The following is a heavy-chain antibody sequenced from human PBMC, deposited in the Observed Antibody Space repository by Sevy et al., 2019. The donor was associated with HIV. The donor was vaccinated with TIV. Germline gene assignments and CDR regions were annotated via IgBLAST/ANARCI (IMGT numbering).Heavy chain of an antibody. D-gene: IGHD1-26*01. V-gene: IGHV3-23*01. CDR3: ARPTPRIAPSSAAFFDY. J-gene: IGHJ4*02. CDR1: GFTLSSFA. Sequence: GGSLRLSCTASGFTLSSFAMSWVRHIPGKGLEWVSTINGRGGGAYYADSVKGRFTLSRDNSNNTVFLQMNRLRDEDTAVYYCARPTPRIAPSSAAFFDYWGQGTLVTVSS. CDR2: INGRGGGA.